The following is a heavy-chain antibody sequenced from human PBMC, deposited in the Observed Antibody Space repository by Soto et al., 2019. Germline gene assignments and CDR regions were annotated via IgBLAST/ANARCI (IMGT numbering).Heavy chain of an antibody. CDR1: GFIFSGYG. J-gene: IGHJ6*02. CDR2: ISYDETNK. Sequence: QLVESGGGVVQPGRSLRLSCSASGFIFSGYGMHWVRQAPGKGLEWVAVISYDETNKYYADSVKGRFTISRDNSKNTVFLQESSLRYDDTGVYYCARDRGMVSYFFAMDVWGHGTTVTVSS. CDR3: ARDRGMVSYFFAMDV. V-gene: IGHV3-33*05. D-gene: IGHD2-8*01.